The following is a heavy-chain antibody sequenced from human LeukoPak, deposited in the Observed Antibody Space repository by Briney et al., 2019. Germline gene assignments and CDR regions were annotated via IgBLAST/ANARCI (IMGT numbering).Heavy chain of an antibody. Sequence: PGGSLRLSCAASGFTFSDYYTSWIRQAPGKGLEWVSAISGSGGSTYYADSVKGRFTISRDNSKNTLYLQMNSLRAEDTAVYYCAKDSKGYCSSTSCYYYWGQGTLVTVSS. V-gene: IGHV3-23*01. J-gene: IGHJ4*02. CDR1: GFTFSDYY. D-gene: IGHD2-2*01. CDR3: AKDSKGYCSSTSCYYY. CDR2: ISGSGGST.